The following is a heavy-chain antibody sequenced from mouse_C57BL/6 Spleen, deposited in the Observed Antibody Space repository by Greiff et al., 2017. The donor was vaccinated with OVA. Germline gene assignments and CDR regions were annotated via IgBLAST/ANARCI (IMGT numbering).Heavy chain of an antibody. J-gene: IGHJ1*03. Sequence: QVQLQQPGAELVRPGSSVKLSCKASGYTFTSYWMHWVKQRPIQGLEWIGNIDPSDSETHYNQKFKDKATLTVDKSSSTAYLQLSSLPSEDSAVYYCAPRGAAQAGYFDVWGTGTTVTVSS. CDR1: GYTFTSYW. D-gene: IGHD3-2*02. CDR3: APRGAAQAGYFDV. V-gene: IGHV1-52*01. CDR2: IDPSDSET.